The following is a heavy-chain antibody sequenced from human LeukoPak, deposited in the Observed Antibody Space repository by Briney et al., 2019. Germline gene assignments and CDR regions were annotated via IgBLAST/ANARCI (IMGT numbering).Heavy chain of an antibody. CDR2: INHSGST. CDR1: GGSFSGYY. CDR3: ARHPHYGSGSYGGGYYYYYYMDV. Sequence: SETLSLTCAVYGGSFSGYYWSWIRQPPGKGLEWIGEINHSGSTNYNPSLKSRVTISVDTSKNQFSLKLSSVTAADTAVYYCARHPHYGSGSYGGGYYYYYYMDVWGKGTTVTISS. D-gene: IGHD3-10*01. J-gene: IGHJ6*03. V-gene: IGHV4-34*01.